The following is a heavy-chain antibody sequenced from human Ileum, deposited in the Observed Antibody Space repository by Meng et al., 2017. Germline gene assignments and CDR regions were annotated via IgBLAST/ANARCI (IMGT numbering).Heavy chain of an antibody. V-gene: IGHV1-2*06. D-gene: IGHD3-22*01. Sequence: QVQRGQSGAEVKKPGASVKVSCKASGYTFTGYYMHWVRQAPGQGLEWMGRINPNSGGTNYAQKFQGRVTMTRDTSISTAYMELSRLRSDDTAVYYCARERFYYYDSSGSINWGQGTLVTVSS. CDR1: GYTFTGYY. CDR3: ARERFYYYDSSGSIN. CDR2: INPNSGGT. J-gene: IGHJ4*02.